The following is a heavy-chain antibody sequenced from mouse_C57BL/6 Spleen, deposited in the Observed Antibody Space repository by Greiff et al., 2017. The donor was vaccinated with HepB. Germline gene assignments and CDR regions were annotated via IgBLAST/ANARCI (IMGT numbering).Heavy chain of an antibody. CDR3: ARDYLYAMDY. V-gene: IGHV1-7*01. J-gene: IGHJ4*01. CDR1: GYTFTSYW. CDR2: INPSSGYT. Sequence: QVQLQQSGAELAKPGASVKLSCKASGYTFTSYWMHWVKQRPGQGLEWIGYINPSSGYTKYNQKFKDKATLTADKYSNTAYMQLSSLTYEDSAVYYCARDYLYAMDYWGQGTSVTVSS. D-gene: IGHD5-5*01.